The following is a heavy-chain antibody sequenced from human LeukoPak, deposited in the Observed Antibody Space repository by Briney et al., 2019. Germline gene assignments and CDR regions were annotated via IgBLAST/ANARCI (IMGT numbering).Heavy chain of an antibody. J-gene: IGHJ5*02. CDR2: ISAYNGNT. Sequence: ASVKVSCKASGYTFTSYGISWVRQAPGQGFEWMGWISAYNGNTNYAQKLQGRVTMTTDTSTSTAYMELRSLRSDDTAVYYCARPLGYCSSSSCYRGWFDPWGQGTLVTVSS. V-gene: IGHV1-18*01. D-gene: IGHD2-2*01. CDR3: ARPLGYCSSSSCYRGWFDP. CDR1: GYTFTSYG.